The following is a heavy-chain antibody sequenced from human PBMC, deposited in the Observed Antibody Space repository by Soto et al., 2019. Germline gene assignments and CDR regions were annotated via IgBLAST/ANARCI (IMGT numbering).Heavy chain of an antibody. CDR1: GFTFSSYS. Sequence: GGSLRLCCAASGFTFSSYSMNWVRQAPGKGLEWVSSISSSSSYIYYADSVKGRFTISRDNAKNSLYLQMNSLRAEDTAVYYCARFTIFRVVITPNAIHVRGQATTVTVS. CDR2: ISSSSSYI. J-gene: IGHJ6*02. D-gene: IGHD3-3*01. CDR3: ARFTIFRVVITPNAIHV. V-gene: IGHV3-21*01.